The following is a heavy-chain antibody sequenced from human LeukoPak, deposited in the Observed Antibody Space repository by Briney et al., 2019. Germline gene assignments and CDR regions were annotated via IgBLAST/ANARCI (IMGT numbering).Heavy chain of an antibody. CDR3: AREGLVVPAVIDY. J-gene: IGHJ4*02. CDR1: GCTVSSNY. D-gene: IGHD2-2*01. V-gene: IGHV3-53*01. Sequence: GGSLRLSCAASGCTVSSNYMSWVRQAPGKGLEWVSVIYSGGSTYYADSVKGRFTISRDNAKNSLYLQMNSLRAEDTAVYYCAREGLVVPAVIDYWGQGTLVTVSS. CDR2: IYSGGST.